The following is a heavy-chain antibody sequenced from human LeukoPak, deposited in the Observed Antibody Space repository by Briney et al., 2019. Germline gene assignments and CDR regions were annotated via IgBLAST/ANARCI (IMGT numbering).Heavy chain of an antibody. J-gene: IGHJ4*02. Sequence: GGSLRLSCAASGFTFSIYWMHWVRQAPGEGLVWVSRIDSDGSSTAYADSVKGRFTISRDNAKNTLYLQMNSLRAEDTAVYYCVSDHTGHDDYWGQGTLVTVSS. CDR2: IDSDGSST. V-gene: IGHV3-74*01. CDR1: GFTFSIYW. D-gene: IGHD1-1*01. CDR3: VSDHTGHDDY.